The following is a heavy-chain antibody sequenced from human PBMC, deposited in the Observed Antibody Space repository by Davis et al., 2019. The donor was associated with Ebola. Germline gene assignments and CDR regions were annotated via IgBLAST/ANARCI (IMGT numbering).Heavy chain of an antibody. D-gene: IGHD4-17*01. CDR3: AKAKTTVTTYGDY. Sequence: GESLKISCAASGFTFSGYSMNWVRQAPGKGLEWVSYISSSSSTIYYADSVKGRFTISRDNAKNSLYLQMNSLRAEDTAVYYCAKAKTTVTTYGDYWGQGTLVTVSS. CDR1: GFTFSGYS. CDR2: ISSSSSTI. V-gene: IGHV3-48*01. J-gene: IGHJ4*02.